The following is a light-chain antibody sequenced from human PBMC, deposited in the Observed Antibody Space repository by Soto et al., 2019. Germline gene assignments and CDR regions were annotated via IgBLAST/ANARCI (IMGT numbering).Light chain of an antibody. CDR1: QSLLHSNGYNY. V-gene: IGKV2-28*01. CDR2: LGS. CDR3: MQALQTPPLFT. J-gene: IGKJ3*01. Sequence: IVMTQSPLSLSVTPGEPASISCRSSQSLLHSNGYNYLDWYLQKPGQSPQLLIYLGSNRASGVPDRFSGSGSGTDFTLKISRVEAEDFGVYYCMQALQTPPLFTFGPGTKVDIK.